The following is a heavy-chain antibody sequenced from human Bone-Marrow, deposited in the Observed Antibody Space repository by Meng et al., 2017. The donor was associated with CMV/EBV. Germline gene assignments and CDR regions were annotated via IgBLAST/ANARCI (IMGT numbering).Heavy chain of an antibody. CDR1: GFTVSGSH. J-gene: IGHJ4*02. Sequence: GESLKISCVASGFTVSGSHMSWVRQAPGKGLVWVSRINGDGSITTYADSVKGRFTISRDNAKNTLYLQMNSLRAEDTAVFYCARESYFYETSALGDFWGQGTRVTVSS. D-gene: IGHD3-22*01. V-gene: IGHV3-74*03. CDR2: INGDGSIT. CDR3: ARESYFYETSALGDF.